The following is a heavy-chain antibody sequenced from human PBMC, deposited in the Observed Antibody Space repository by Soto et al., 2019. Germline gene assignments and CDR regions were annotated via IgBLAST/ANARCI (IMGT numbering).Heavy chain of an antibody. CDR2: IWYSGST. CDR1: GGSVRSYQ. CDR3: ARTTMDGSGDY. D-gene: IGHD3-10*01. V-gene: IGHV4-59*02. Sequence: SETPSLTCSVCGGSVRSYQWGGIRQPPGKALEWIGYIWYSGSTKYNPSLKSRITISVDTSKNQFSLKLSSVTAADTAVYYCARTTMDGSGDYWGRGTLLTVSS. J-gene: IGHJ4*02.